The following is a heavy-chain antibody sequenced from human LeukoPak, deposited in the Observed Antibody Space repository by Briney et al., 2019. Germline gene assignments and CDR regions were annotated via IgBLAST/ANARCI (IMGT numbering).Heavy chain of an antibody. Sequence: SETLSLTCTVSGGSISSYYWRWIRQPAERGLEGIGRIYTSGSTNYSPSLKSRVTMSVDTSKNQFSLKLSSVTAADTPMYYCARGAEYNWNYLDRFDPWGQGTLVTVSS. CDR2: IYTSGST. J-gene: IGHJ5*02. CDR1: GGSISSYY. D-gene: IGHD1-7*01. V-gene: IGHV4-4*07. CDR3: ARGAEYNWNYLDRFDP.